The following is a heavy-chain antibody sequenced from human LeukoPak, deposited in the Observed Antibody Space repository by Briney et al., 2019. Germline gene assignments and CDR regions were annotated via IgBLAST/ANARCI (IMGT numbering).Heavy chain of an antibody. J-gene: IGHJ4*02. D-gene: IGHD3-22*01. CDR1: GGSISSGSYY. V-gene: IGHV4-61*02. Sequence: SETLSLTCSVSGGSISSGSYYWSWIRQPAGKGLEWIGRIYPSGNTNYNPSLKSRVTISVDTSKNQFSLKLSSVTAADTAVYYCARAGKSYYDSSGYYYWGQGTLVTVSS. CDR3: ARAGKSYYDSSGYYY. CDR2: IYPSGNT.